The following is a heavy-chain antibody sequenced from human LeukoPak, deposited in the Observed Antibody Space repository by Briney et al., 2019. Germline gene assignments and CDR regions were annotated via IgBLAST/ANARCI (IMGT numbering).Heavy chain of an antibody. V-gene: IGHV3-48*01. CDR2: ISSSSGTI. Sequence: GGSLRLSCAASGFTFSSYSMNWVRQAPGKGLEWVSYISSSSGTIYYADSVKGRFTISRDNAKNSLYLQMNSLRAEDTAVYYCARGRPYCSSTSCPIDSWGQGTLVTVYS. D-gene: IGHD2-2*01. J-gene: IGHJ4*02. CDR1: GFTFSSYS. CDR3: ARGRPYCSSTSCPIDS.